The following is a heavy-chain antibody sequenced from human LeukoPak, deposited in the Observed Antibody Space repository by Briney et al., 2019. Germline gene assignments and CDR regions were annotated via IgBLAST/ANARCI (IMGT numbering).Heavy chain of an antibody. CDR3: ARSPGGYCSGGSCYSVWYYYYMDV. V-gene: IGHV1-18*01. Sequence: ASVKVSCKASGYTFTSYDISWVRQAPGQGLEWMGWISAYNGNTNYAQKLQGRVTMTTDTSTSTAYMELRSLRSDDTAVYYCARSPGGYCSGGSCYSVWYYYYMDVWGKGTTVTISS. D-gene: IGHD2-15*01. J-gene: IGHJ6*03. CDR2: ISAYNGNT. CDR1: GYTFTSYD.